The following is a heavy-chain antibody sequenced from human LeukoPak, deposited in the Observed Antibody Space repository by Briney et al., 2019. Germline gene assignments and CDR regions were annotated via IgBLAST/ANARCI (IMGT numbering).Heavy chain of an antibody. D-gene: IGHD6-19*01. J-gene: IGHJ4*02. CDR3: ARVGASVAGPFAY. Sequence: PGGSLRLSCAASGFTVSSNYMSWVRQAPGKGLEWVSVIYSGGSTYFADSVKGRFTISRENSKNTLFLQMSRLSAEDTAVCYCARVGASVAGPFAYWGQGTLVTVSS. CDR2: IYSGGST. CDR1: GFTVSSNY. V-gene: IGHV3-66*01.